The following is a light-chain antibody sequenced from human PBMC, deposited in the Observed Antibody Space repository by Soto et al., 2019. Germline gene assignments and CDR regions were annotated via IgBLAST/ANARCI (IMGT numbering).Light chain of an antibody. CDR1: SSDVGSYNL. V-gene: IGLV2-23*01. CDR2: EGR. CDR3: CSYASSSTLV. Sequence: QSALTQPASVSGSPGQSITISCTGTSSDVGSYNLVSWYQHHPGKAPKLMIYEGRKRPSGVSNRFSGSKSGNTASLTISGLQAEYEADYYCCSYASSSTLVFGGGTKLTVL. J-gene: IGLJ2*01.